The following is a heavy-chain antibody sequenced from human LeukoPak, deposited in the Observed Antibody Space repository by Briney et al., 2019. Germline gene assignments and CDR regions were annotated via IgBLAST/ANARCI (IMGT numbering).Heavy chain of an antibody. D-gene: IGHD5-18*01. CDR1: GYTFTSYD. V-gene: IGHV1-69*13. CDR2: IIPIFGTA. CDR3: ARDRGIQLWPQYFDY. Sequence: SVKVSCKASGYTFTSYDINWVRQATGQGLEWMGGIIPIFGTANYAQKFQGRVTITADESTSTAYMELSSLRSEDTAVYYCARDRGIQLWPQYFDYWGQGTLVTVSS. J-gene: IGHJ4*02.